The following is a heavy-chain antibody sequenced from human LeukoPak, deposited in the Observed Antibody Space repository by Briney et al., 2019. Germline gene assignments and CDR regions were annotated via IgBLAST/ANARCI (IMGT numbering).Heavy chain of an antibody. Sequence: SETLSLTCTVSGGSISSSSYYWGWIRQPPGKGLEWIGSIYYSGSTYYNPSLKSRVTISVDTSKNQFSLKLSSVTAADTAVYYCAGSPTTVTTNYAFDIWGQGTMVTVSS. CDR3: AGSPTTVTTNYAFDI. CDR2: IYYSGST. J-gene: IGHJ3*02. D-gene: IGHD4-17*01. CDR1: GGSISSSSYY. V-gene: IGHV4-39*07.